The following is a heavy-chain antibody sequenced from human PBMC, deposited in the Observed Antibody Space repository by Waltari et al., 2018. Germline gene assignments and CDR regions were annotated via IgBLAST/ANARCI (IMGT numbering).Heavy chain of an antibody. J-gene: IGHJ5*01. CDR1: GDTFGRFA. Sequence: QVPLVQSGAEVKKPGSSVKVSCKASGDTFGRFAIAWVRRAPGQGLAWMGGLIPIVGTPNYAQEFQSSLTIPADESANTVYMERGSLRPDDTAVYFCSRRQIGGPLDPWGQGTLVTVSS. V-gene: IGHV1-69*12. CDR2: LIPIVGTP. CDR3: SRRQIGGPLDP. D-gene: IGHD1-1*01.